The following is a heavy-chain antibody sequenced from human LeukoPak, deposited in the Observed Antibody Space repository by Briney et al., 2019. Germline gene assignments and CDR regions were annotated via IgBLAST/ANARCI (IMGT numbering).Heavy chain of an antibody. Sequence: GGSLRLSCAASGFTLSSYAMHWVRLAPGKGLEWVAVTSYDGSNKHYADSVKGRFTISRDNSKNTLYVQMNSLRAEDTAVYYCARDKVVRLQEYYYYGMDVWGQGTTVTVSS. CDR1: GFTLSSYA. CDR3: ARDKVVRLQEYYYYGMDV. CDR2: TSYDGSNK. D-gene: IGHD3-16*01. J-gene: IGHJ6*01. V-gene: IGHV3-30-3*01.